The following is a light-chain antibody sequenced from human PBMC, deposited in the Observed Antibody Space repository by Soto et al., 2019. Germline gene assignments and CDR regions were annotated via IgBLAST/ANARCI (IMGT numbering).Light chain of an antibody. CDR3: QQYGISPFT. CDR1: QFVSSTY. V-gene: IGKV3-20*01. CDR2: GAS. Sequence: EIVMTQSPGTLSLSPGAIATLCFSASQFVSSTYLAWYQQRPGQAPRLLIYGASSRATGIPDRFSGGGSETDFTLTISRLESEDSAVYYCQQYGISPFTFGGGTKVDIK. J-gene: IGKJ4*01.